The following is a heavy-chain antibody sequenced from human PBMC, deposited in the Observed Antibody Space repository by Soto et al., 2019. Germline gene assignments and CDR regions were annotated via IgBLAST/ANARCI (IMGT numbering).Heavy chain of an antibody. J-gene: IGHJ4*02. V-gene: IGHV3-66*04. CDR2: IYSGGST. CDR1: GFTLSSNY. D-gene: IGHD6-19*01. Sequence: GGSLRLSCAAPGFTLSSNYKSWVRQAPGKGLEWVSVIYSGGSTYYADSVKGRFTISRDNSKNTLYLQMNSLRAEDTAVYYCARPTQPGIAVNWGQGTLVTVSS. CDR3: ARPTQPGIAVN.